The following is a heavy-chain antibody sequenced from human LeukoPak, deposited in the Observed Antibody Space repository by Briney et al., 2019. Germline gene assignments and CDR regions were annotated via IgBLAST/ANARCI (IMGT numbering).Heavy chain of an antibody. CDR1: GYSFTNYW. CDR2: IYPGDSDI. CDR3: ARRSYCGGDCYSDY. Sequence: GASLQISCQGSGYSFTNYWIGWVRQMPGKGLEWMGIIYPGDSDIRYSPSFQGQVTISADKSISTAYLQWSSLKASDTAMYYCARRSYCGGDCYSDYWGQGTLVTVSS. V-gene: IGHV5-51*01. J-gene: IGHJ4*02. D-gene: IGHD2-21*02.